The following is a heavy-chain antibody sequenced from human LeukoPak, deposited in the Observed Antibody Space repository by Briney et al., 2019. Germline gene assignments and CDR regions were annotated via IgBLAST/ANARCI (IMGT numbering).Heavy chain of an antibody. CDR2: ISSSGSTI. V-gene: IGHV3-48*03. J-gene: IGHJ4*02. Sequence: PGGSLRLSCAASGFTFSSYEMNWVRQAPGKGLEWVSYISSSGSTIYYADSVKGRFTISRDNAKNSLYLQMNSLRAEDTAVYYCRGTYYYGSGIDGDYFDYWGQGTLVTVSS. CDR3: RGTYYYGSGIDGDYFDY. CDR1: GFTFSSYE. D-gene: IGHD3-10*01.